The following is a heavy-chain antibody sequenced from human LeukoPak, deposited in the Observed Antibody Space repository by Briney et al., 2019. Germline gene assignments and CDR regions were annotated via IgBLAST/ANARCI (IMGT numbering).Heavy chain of an antibody. D-gene: IGHD3-16*01. Sequence: GGSLRLSCAASGLTLSRYGMHWVRQAPGKGLEWVAVISYDGSTKNYADSVKDRFTISRDNSENTLYLQMSSLRVEDMAVYYCAGVPNVREGEWFDPWGQGTLVTVSP. CDR3: AGVPNVREGEWFDP. V-gene: IGHV3-30*03. J-gene: IGHJ5*02. CDR1: GLTLSRYG. CDR2: ISYDGSTK.